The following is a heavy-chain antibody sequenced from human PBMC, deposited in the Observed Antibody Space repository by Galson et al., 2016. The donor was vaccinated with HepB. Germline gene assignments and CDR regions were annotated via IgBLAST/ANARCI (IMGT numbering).Heavy chain of an antibody. CDR1: GYIFTDYG. CDR3: ARDQDFPVGGFDP. J-gene: IGHJ5*02. V-gene: IGHV1-18*01. Sequence: SVKVSCKASGYIFTDYGISWVRQAPGQGLEWMGGIITYNGNTNYAQNLQGRVTMTTDTSTSTAYMELRSLRFDDTAVYYCARDQDFPVGGFDPWGQGTLVTVSS. CDR2: IITYNGNT. D-gene: IGHD1-26*01.